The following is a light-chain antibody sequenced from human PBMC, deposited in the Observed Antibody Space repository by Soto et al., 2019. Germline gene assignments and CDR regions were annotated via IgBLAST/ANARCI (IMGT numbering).Light chain of an antibody. CDR1: MRDVGAYNL. V-gene: IGLV2-14*01. CDR3: ISYTSSSTSYV. CDR2: EVS. Sequence: QSALTQPASVSGSAGQSITISCSGTMRDVGAYNLVSWYQQHPGTAPKLIIYEVSNRPSGVSNRFSGSKSGSTASLTISGLQAEDEADYYCISYTSSSTSYVFGTGTKLTVL. J-gene: IGLJ1*01.